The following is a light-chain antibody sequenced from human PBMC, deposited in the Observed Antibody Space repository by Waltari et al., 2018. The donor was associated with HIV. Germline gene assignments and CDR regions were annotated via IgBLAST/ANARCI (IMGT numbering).Light chain of an antibody. CDR3: ASHAGSKDV. CDR2: DVT. Sequence: QSALTQPPSASGSPGQSGTISCTGTSSDVGAYNYVSWFQQHPGKAPKLMIYDVTKRPSGVPDRFSGSKSGNTASLTVSGLQAEDEADYYCASHAGSKDVFGGGTRLTVL. V-gene: IGLV2-8*01. CDR1: SSDVGAYNY. J-gene: IGLJ2*01.